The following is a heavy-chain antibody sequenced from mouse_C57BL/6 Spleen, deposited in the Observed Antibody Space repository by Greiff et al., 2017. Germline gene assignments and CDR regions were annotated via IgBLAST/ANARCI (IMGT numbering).Heavy chain of an antibody. D-gene: IGHD2-4*01. Sequence: VQLQQPGAELVMPGASVKLSCKASGYTFTSYWMHWVKQRPGQGLEWIGEIDPSDSYTNYNQKFKGKSTLTVDKSSSTAYMQLSSLTSEDSAVYYCARSNYDYVYFDVWGTGTTVTVSS. CDR3: ARSNYDYVYFDV. J-gene: IGHJ1*03. CDR2: IDPSDSYT. CDR1: GYTFTSYW. V-gene: IGHV1-69*01.